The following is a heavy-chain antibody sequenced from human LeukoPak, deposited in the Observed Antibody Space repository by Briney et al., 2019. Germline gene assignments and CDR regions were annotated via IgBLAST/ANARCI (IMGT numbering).Heavy chain of an antibody. CDR1: GFRFSGHY. CDR3: AREARATPDF. CDR2: ITNSGDFV. J-gene: IGHJ4*02. Sequence: GGSLRLSCAASGFRFSGHYMSWIRQAPGKGLEWISYITNSGDFVNYADTVKGRFTISRDNAKNSLYLQMNSLRAEDTAVYYCAREARATPDFWGQGTVVTVSS. V-gene: IGHV3-11*01. D-gene: IGHD1-26*01.